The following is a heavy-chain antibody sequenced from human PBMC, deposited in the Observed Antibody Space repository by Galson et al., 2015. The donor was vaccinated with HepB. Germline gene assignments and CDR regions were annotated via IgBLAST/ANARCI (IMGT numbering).Heavy chain of an antibody. D-gene: IGHD3-22*01. V-gene: IGHV3-53*01. CDR1: GFTVSANY. CDR2: IYSGGST. J-gene: IGHJ4*02. CDR3: ARGFSYDSRGYSSFDY. Sequence: SLRLSCAASGFTVSANYMSWVRQAPGKGLEWVSVIYSGGSTFYADSVKGRFTVSRDSSKNTLFLQMNTLRADDTAVYYCARGFSYDSRGYSSFDYWGQGTLVTVSS.